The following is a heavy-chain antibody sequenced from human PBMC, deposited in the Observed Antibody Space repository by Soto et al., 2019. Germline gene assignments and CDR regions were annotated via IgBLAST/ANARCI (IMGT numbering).Heavy chain of an antibody. J-gene: IGHJ1*01. CDR2: IIPIFGTA. D-gene: IGHD1-26*01. V-gene: IGHV1-69*13. Sequence: ASVKVSCKASGGTFSSYAISWVRQAPGQGLEWMGGIIPIFGTANYAQKFQGRVTITADESTSTAYMELSSLRSEDTAVYYWARVVGATPAEYFQHWGQGTLVTVSS. CDR3: ARVVGATPAEYFQH. CDR1: GGTFSSYA.